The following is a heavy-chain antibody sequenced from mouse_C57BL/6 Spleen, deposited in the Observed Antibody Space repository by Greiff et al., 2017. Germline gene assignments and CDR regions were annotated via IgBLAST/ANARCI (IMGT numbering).Heavy chain of an antibody. CDR2: INPSTGGT. V-gene: IGHV1-42*01. D-gene: IGHD1-1*01. CDR1: GYSFTGYY. Sequence: VQLQQSGPELVKPGASVKISCKASGYSFTGYYMNWVKQSPEKSLEWIGEINPSTGGTTYNQKFKAKATLTVDKSSSTAYMQLKSLTSEDSAVYYCARRGFTTVVATARYFDVWGTGTTVTVSS. J-gene: IGHJ1*03. CDR3: ARRGFTTVVATARYFDV.